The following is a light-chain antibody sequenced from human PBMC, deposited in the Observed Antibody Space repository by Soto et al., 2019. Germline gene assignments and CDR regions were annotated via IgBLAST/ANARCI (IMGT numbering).Light chain of an antibody. V-gene: IGKV3-15*01. CDR1: QSVSST. CDR2: NAT. Sequence: EVVLTQSPATLYAYHGEGATLSCRASQSVSSTLAWYQQKAGQSPRLLIYNATTRATGIPARFSGSGSGTEFTLSISSLQSEDFAVYYCQHYDNWPPWTFGQGTKADIK. J-gene: IGKJ1*01. CDR3: QHYDNWPPWT.